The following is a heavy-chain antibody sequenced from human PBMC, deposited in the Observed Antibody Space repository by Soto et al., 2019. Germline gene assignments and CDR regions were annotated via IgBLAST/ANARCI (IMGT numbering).Heavy chain of an antibody. CDR1: GGSFSNFG. CDR3: AREGSGYNF. J-gene: IGHJ4*02. CDR2: IVPVFGRP. Sequence: PVKVSCKASGGSFSNFGISWVRQAPGQRLEWMGGIVPVFGRPNYAQRFRGRLTITADESTSTGYMELISLRSDDTAVYYCAREGSGYNFWGQGTQVTVSS. D-gene: IGHD5-12*01. V-gene: IGHV1-69*13.